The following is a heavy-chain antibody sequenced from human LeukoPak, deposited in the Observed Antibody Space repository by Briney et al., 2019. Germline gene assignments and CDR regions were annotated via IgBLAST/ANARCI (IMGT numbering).Heavy chain of an antibody. CDR1: GGSISATNW. D-gene: IGHD1-26*01. CDR3: ARFRGIVGATGAFDY. Sequence: ASGTLSLTCDVSGGSISATNWWTWVRQPPGGGLEWIGEVHLNGRSHYSPSLESRVTMSADMSENHISLHLTSVTAADTAVYYCARFRGIVGATGAFDYWGQGTLVTVSS. V-gene: IGHV4-4*02. J-gene: IGHJ4*02. CDR2: VHLNGRS.